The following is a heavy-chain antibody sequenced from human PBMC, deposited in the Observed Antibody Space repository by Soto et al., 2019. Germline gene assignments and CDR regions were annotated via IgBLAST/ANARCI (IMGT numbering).Heavy chain of an antibody. D-gene: IGHD2-15*01. Sequence: SLRLSCAASGFTFNTYAMSWVRQARGKGPEWVSTVSASGGSTYSADSVKGRFTISRDNSKNTVHLQMNSLRAEDTAVYYCAKTMGDCSGGSCYGAYSMDVWGQGITVTVSS. CDR2: VSASGGST. CDR1: GFTFNTYA. J-gene: IGHJ6*02. CDR3: AKTMGDCSGGSCYGAYSMDV. V-gene: IGHV3-23*01.